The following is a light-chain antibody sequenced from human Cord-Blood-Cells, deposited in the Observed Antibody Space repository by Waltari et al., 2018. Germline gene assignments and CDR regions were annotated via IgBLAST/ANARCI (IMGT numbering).Light chain of an antibody. J-gene: IGKJ2*01. CDR2: AAS. CDR1: QSISSY. V-gene: IGKV1-39*01. Sequence: DIQMTQSPSSLSASAGDRVTITCRASQSISSYLNWYQQKQGKAPKLLIYAASSLQSGVTSRFSGSGSGTDFTLTISSLQPEDFATYYCQQSYITPYTFGQGTKLEIK. CDR3: QQSYITPYT.